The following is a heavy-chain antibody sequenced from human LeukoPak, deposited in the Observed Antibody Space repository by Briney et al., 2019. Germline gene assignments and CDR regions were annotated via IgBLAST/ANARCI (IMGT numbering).Heavy chain of an antibody. CDR3: ARGNTMIVVNWFDP. Sequence: PSETLSLTCAVYGGSFSGYYWSWIRQPPGKGLEWIGEINHSGSTNYNPSLESRVTISVDTSKNQFSLKLSSVTAADTAVYYCARGNTMIVVNWFDPWGQGTLVTVSS. V-gene: IGHV4-34*01. J-gene: IGHJ5*02. CDR2: INHSGST. CDR1: GGSFSGYY. D-gene: IGHD3-22*01.